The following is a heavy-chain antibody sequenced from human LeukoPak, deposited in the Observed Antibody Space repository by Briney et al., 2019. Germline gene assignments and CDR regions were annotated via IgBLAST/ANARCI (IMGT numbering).Heavy chain of an antibody. Sequence: GGSLRLSCAASGFSISIYAMTWVRRAPGKGLEWVSSITGSGAGTSYADSVKGRFTISRDNSRNTLYLQTNSLRAEDTAIYYCAKASSAGDSSSWNYWGQGILVTVSS. V-gene: IGHV3-23*01. CDR3: AKASSAGDSSSWNY. D-gene: IGHD6-13*01. CDR1: GFSISIYA. J-gene: IGHJ4*02. CDR2: ITGSGAGT.